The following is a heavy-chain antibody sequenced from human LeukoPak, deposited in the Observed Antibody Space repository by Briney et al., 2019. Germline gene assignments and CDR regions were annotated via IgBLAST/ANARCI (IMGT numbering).Heavy chain of an antibody. V-gene: IGHV3-15*01. Sequence: GGSLRLSCVASGFIFSDAWMSWVRQAPGKGREWVGRIKSKADGETTDYAAPLKGRFTISRDDSKNTLYVQINSLKTEDTGVYYCTTGYWNAWHDGYWGQGTLVTVSS. CDR1: GFIFSDAW. CDR3: TTGYWNAWHDGY. J-gene: IGHJ4*02. D-gene: IGHD1-1*01. CDR2: IKSKADGETT.